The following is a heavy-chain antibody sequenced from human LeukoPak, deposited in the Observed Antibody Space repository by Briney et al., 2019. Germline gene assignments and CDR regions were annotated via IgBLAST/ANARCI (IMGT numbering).Heavy chain of an antibody. Sequence: PGGSLRLSCAASGFTFDDYAMHWVRQAPGKGLEWVSGISWNSGSIGYADSVKGRFTISRDNARTSMYLQMDSLRAEDTAVYSCARWGIQATIDYWGQGALVTVS. CDR1: GFTFDDYA. V-gene: IGHV3-9*01. CDR2: ISWNSGSI. J-gene: IGHJ4*02. CDR3: ARWGIQATIDY. D-gene: IGHD1-26*01.